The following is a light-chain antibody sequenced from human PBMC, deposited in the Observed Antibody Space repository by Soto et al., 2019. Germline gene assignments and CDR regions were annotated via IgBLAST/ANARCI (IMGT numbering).Light chain of an antibody. CDR1: QSISSW. J-gene: IGKJ1*01. CDR2: KAS. CDR3: LQYNSHSWT. Sequence: DIQMTQSPSTLSASVGDRVTITCRASQSISSWLAWYQHKPGKAPKLLNYKASSLESGVPSRFSGSGSGTEFTLTIRTLQPEDFASYYCLQYNSHSWTFGQETKVEMK. V-gene: IGKV1-5*03.